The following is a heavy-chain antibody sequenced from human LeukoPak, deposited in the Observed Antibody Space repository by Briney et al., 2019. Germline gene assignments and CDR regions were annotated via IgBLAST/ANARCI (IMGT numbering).Heavy chain of an antibody. J-gene: IGHJ4*02. D-gene: IGHD3-22*01. Sequence: GGSLRLSCAASGFTFSDYYMSWIRQAPGKGLEWVSYISSSGSTIYYADSVRGRFTISRDNAKNSLYLQMNSLRAEDTAVYYCARTRDPDSLLDYWGQGTLVTVSS. CDR1: GFTFSDYY. CDR2: ISSSGSTI. CDR3: ARTRDPDSLLDY. V-gene: IGHV3-11*01.